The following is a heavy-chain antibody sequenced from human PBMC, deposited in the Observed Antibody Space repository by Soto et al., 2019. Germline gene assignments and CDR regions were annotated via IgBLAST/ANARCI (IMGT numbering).Heavy chain of an antibody. J-gene: IGHJ4*02. CDR3: VRTTYFSDGSVYTRFFDY. CDR1: GFPLSGSF. CDR2: IKKKPDSYAT. Sequence: PGGSLRLSCAASGFPLSGSFVHWVRQASGKGLEWLGLIKKKPDSYATRYAASLKGRFTTSRDESKNSVYLQMNSLKTEDTAIYYCVRTTYFSDGSVYTRFFDYWGQGTLVTVSS. V-gene: IGHV3-73*01. D-gene: IGHD3-22*01.